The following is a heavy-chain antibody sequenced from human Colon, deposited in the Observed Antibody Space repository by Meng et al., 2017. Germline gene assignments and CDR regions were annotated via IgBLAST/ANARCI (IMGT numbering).Heavy chain of an antibody. CDR3: ARNRDDYNYGYHFDY. V-gene: IGHV3-21*01. Sequence: GESLKISCAASGFTFSTYSMNWVRQAPGKGLEWVSYISSSGSYIYYADSLKGRFTISRDNAKNSLYLQMNSLRAEDTAVYHCARNRDDYNYGYHFDYWGQGTLVTVSS. CDR2: ISSSGSYI. J-gene: IGHJ4*02. D-gene: IGHD5-24*01. CDR1: GFTFSTYS.